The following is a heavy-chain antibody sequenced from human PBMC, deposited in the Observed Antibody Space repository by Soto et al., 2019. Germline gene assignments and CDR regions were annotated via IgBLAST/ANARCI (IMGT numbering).Heavy chain of an antibody. Sequence: SETLSLTCAVYGGSFSGYYWSWIRQPPGKGLEWIGEIIHSGSTNYNPSLKSRVTISVDTSKNQFSLKLSSVTAADTAVYYCARGATDRKDYDFWSGYYFHYYYYMDVWGKGTTVTVSS. CDR1: GGSFSGYY. CDR2: IIHSGST. J-gene: IGHJ6*03. D-gene: IGHD3-3*01. V-gene: IGHV4-34*01. CDR3: ARGATDRKDYDFWSGYYFHYYYYMDV.